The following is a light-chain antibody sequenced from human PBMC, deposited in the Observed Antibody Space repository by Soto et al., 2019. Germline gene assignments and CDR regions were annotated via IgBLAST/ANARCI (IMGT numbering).Light chain of an antibody. J-gene: IGLJ1*01. CDR2: GNI. CDR3: QSYDSSLGGSV. V-gene: IGLV1-40*01. CDR1: SSNIGALFD. Sequence: QSVLTQPPSVSGAPGQTVTISCTGGSSNIGALFDVHWYQQLPGAAPKLLIYGNINRPSGVPDRFSGSKSGTSASLAITRLRAEDEADYYCQSYDSSLGGSVFGTGTKLTVL.